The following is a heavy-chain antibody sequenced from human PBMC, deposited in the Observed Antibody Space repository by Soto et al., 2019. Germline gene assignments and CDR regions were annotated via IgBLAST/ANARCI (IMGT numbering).Heavy chain of an antibody. CDR3: ATDEGITASPSE. V-gene: IGHV4-38-2*02. CDR2: SYYGRNS. D-gene: IGHD1-20*01. CDR1: GYSINRGFY. Sequence: LPETLSLTCAVSGYSINRGFYWGWIRQSPGRGLEWIGSSYYGRNSYYNPSLNRRVTISIDASKNQFSLTLTSVTAADTAVYYWATDEGITASPSEWSQGHLVTVYS. J-gene: IGHJ4*02.